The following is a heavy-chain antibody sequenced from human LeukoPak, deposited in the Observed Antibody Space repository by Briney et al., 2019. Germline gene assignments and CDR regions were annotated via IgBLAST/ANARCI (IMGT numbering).Heavy chain of an antibody. CDR1: GFTVSSNY. V-gene: IGHV3-53*01. Sequence: PGGSLRLSCAASGFTVSSNYMSWVRQAPGKGLEWVSVIYSGGSTYYADSVKGRFTISRDNSKNTLYLQMNSLRAEDTAVYYCARENYDFWSGYPHYMDVWGKGTTVTVSS. CDR2: IYSGGST. J-gene: IGHJ6*03. D-gene: IGHD3-3*01. CDR3: ARENYDFWSGYPHYMDV.